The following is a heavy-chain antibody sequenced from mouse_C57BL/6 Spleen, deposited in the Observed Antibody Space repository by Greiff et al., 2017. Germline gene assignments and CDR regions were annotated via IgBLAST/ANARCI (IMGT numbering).Heavy chain of an antibody. Sequence: EVQLVESGGDLVKPGGSLKLSCAASGFTFSGYGMSWVRQTPDKRLEWVATISSGGGCTYYPDNVKGRFTISRANAKNTLYLQMSSLKSEDTATYYCASLYYSNHFDYWGQGTTLTVSS. J-gene: IGHJ2*01. V-gene: IGHV5-6*01. CDR1: GFTFSGYG. D-gene: IGHD2-5*01. CDR3: ASLYYSNHFDY. CDR2: ISSGGGCT.